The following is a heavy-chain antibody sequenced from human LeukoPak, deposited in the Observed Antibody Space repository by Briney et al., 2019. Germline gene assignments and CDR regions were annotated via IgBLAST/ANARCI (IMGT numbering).Heavy chain of an antibody. CDR3: ARDLGDYYYGMDV. Sequence: PGGSLRLSCAASGFTFRTYAMTWVRQAPGKGLEWVSSISVSGAYKYYADPVKGRFTISRDDSKNTLYLQMNSLRAEDTAVYYCARDLGDYYYGMDVWGQGTTVTVSS. CDR1: GFTFRTYA. J-gene: IGHJ6*02. CDR2: ISVSGAYK. D-gene: IGHD3-16*01. V-gene: IGHV3-23*01.